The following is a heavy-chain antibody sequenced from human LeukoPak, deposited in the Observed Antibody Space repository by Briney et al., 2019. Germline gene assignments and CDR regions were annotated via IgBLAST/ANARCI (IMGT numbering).Heavy chain of an antibody. J-gene: IGHJ6*03. CDR3: AREIYSTSSIAYYYYYFYMDV. CDR1: GFTFSSYW. CDR2: INSDGSRT. V-gene: IGHV3-74*01. D-gene: IGHD6-6*01. Sequence: PGGSLLLSCAASGFTFSSYWMHWVRQAPGKGLVWVSRINSDGSRTNYADSVKGRFTISRDNSKNTLYLQMNSLRAEDTAVYYCAREIYSTSSIAYYYYYFYMDVWGKGTTVTVSS.